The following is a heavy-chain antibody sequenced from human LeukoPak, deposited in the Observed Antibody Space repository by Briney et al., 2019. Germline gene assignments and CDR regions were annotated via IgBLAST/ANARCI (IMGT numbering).Heavy chain of an antibody. CDR2: IKQDGSEK. CDR3: VVTTRSKSFDY. Sequence: GGSLRLSCAASGFTFSSYWMSSVRQAPGKGLEWVSQIKQDGSEKTYVDSVKGRFTVSRDNAENSLFLQMGSLRVEDTAFYYCVVTTRSKSFDYWGQGTLVTVSS. CDR1: GFTFSSYW. V-gene: IGHV3-7*01. J-gene: IGHJ4*02. D-gene: IGHD1-1*01.